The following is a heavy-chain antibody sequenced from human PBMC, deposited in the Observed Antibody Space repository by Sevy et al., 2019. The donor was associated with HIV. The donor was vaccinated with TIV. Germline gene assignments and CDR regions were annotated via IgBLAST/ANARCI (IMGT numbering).Heavy chain of an antibody. CDR1: GGSISSYY. CDR3: ARDGPGGSYQDY. J-gene: IGHJ4*02. CDR2: IYYSGST. D-gene: IGHD3-16*01. V-gene: IGHV4-59*01. Sequence: SETLSLTCTVSGGSISSYYWSWIRQPPGKGLEWIGYIYYSGSTNYNPSLKSRVTISVDMSKNQFSLKLSPVTAADTAVYYCARDGPGGSYQDYWGQGTLVTVSS.